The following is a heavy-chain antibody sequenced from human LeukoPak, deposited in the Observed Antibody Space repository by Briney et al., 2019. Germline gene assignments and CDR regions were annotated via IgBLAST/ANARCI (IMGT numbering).Heavy chain of an antibody. CDR2: IYYSGYT. D-gene: IGHD6-19*01. CDR3: ARGRLRFSGWYIY. CDR1: GGSISSYY. J-gene: IGHJ4*02. V-gene: IGHV4-59*12. Sequence: PSETLSLTCTVPGGSISSYYWSWIRQPPGKGLKWIGNIYYSGYTTYSPSLRSRVTISVDTSKNQFSLKLSSVTAADTAVYYCARGRLRFSGWYIYWGQGTLVTVSS.